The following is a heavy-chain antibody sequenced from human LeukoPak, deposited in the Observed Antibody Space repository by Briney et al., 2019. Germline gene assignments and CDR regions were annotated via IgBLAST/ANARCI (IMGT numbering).Heavy chain of an antibody. D-gene: IGHD4-17*01. J-gene: IGHJ6*03. CDR1: GGTFSSYA. CDR2: IIPIFGTA. V-gene: IGHV1-69*06. CDR3: ARGVSGYGDYYYYYYMDV. Sequence: SVKVSCKASGGTFSSYAISWVRQAPGQGLEWMGGIIPIFGTANYAQKFQGRVTITADKSTSTAYMELSSLRSEDTAVYYCARGVSGYGDYYYYYYMDVWGKGTTVTVSS.